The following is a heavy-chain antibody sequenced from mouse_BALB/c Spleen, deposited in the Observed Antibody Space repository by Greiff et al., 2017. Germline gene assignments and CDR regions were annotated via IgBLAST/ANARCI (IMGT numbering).Heavy chain of an antibody. J-gene: IGHJ3*01. CDR3: ARSGYRYDGSAY. Sequence: EVKLMESGAELVRPGALVKLSCKASGFNINDYYMHWVKQRPEQGLEWIGWIDPENGNTIYDPKFQGKASITADTSSNTAYLQLSSLTSEDTAVYYCARSGYRYDGSAYWGQGTLVTVSA. D-gene: IGHD2-14*01. CDR1: GFNINDYY. V-gene: IGHV14-1*02. CDR2: IDPENGNT.